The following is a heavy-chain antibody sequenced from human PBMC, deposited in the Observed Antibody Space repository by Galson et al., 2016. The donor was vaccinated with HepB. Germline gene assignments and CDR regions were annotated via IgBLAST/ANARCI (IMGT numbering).Heavy chain of an antibody. CDR1: SGSIRSSGYY. J-gene: IGHJ6*02. Sequence: SETLSLTCTVSSGSIRSSGYYWSWIRQTPGKGLEWIGDFYYSGAANYNPSLKSRVTMSVDTSKNQFSLRLSSVTAADTAVYYCARDWGNPENYYGMNVWGQGTTVTVSS. D-gene: IGHD4-23*01. CDR3: ARDWGNPENYYGMNV. V-gene: IGHV4-61*08. CDR2: FYYSGAA.